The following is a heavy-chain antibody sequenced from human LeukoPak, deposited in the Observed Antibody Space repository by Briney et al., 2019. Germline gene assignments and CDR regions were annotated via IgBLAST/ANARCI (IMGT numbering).Heavy chain of an antibody. J-gene: IGHJ4*02. CDR3: ARDRGYYDSSGYVY. D-gene: IGHD3-22*01. Sequence: GRSLRLSCAASGFTFDDYAMHWVRQAPGKGLEWVSGISWNSGSIGYADSVKGRFTISRDNAKNSLYLQMNSLRAEDTAVYYCARDRGYYDSSGYVYWGQGTLVTVSS. CDR1: GFTFDDYA. V-gene: IGHV3-9*01. CDR2: ISWNSGSI.